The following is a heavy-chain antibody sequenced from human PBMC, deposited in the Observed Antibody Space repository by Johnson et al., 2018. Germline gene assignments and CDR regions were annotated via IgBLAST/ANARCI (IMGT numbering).Heavy chain of an antibody. V-gene: IGHV1-18*01. J-gene: IGHJ4*02. D-gene: IGHD3-16*02. CDR3: ARVGSDTITFGGVIVKSFDY. CDR2: NSPYNGKA. Sequence: QVQLVESGGEVKKPGASVKVSCKASGYTFTNYGISWVRQAPGKGLEWMGWNSPYNGKANYAQKLQGRVTMTTDKSTSTAYMELRGLRSDETAVYYCARVGSDTITFGGVIVKSFDYWGQGTLVTVSS. CDR1: GYTFTNYG.